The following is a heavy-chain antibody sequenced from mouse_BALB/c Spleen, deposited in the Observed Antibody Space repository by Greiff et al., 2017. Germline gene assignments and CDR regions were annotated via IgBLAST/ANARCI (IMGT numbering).Heavy chain of an antibody. D-gene: IGHD1-1*01. V-gene: IGHV3-6*02. J-gene: IGHJ2*01. CDR3: ARGTVVVNFDY. Sequence: EESGPGLVKPSQSLSLTCSVTGYSITSGYYWNWIRQFPGNKLEWRGYISYDGSNNYNPSLKNRISITRDTSKNQFFLKLNSVTTEDTATYYCARGTVVVNFDYWGQGTTLTVSS. CDR1: GYSITSGYY. CDR2: ISYDGSN.